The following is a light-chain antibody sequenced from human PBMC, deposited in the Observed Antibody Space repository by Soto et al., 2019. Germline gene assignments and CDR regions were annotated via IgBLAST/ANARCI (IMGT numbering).Light chain of an antibody. CDR1: SSDVGGYDY. CDR2: DVS. CDR3: SSYASSGTLL. J-gene: IGLJ2*01. V-gene: IGLV2-14*03. Sequence: QSALTQPASVSGSPGQSITISCAGTSSDVGGYDYVSWYQQYPGKPPQLMIYDVSDRPSGVSNRFSGSKSGSTASLSISGLQAEDEADYYCSSYASSGTLLFGGGTKLTVL.